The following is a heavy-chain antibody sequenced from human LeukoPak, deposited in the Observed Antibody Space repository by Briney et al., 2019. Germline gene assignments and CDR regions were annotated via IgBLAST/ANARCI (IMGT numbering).Heavy chain of an antibody. CDR3: VKDNPLDY. Sequence: GGPLRLSCGVSGFTFSNYGMLWVRQAPGKGLDWVAFIRYDGNNKLYADSVKGRFTISRDNSKNTLYLHINSLRAEDTAVYYCVKDNPLDYWGQGTLVIVSS. CDR1: GFTFSNYG. J-gene: IGHJ4*02. V-gene: IGHV3-30*02. CDR2: IRYDGNNK. D-gene: IGHD1-14*01.